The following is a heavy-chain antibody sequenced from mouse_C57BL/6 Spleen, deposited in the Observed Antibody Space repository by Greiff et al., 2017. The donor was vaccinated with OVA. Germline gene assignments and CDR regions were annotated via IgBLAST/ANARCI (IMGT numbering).Heavy chain of an antibody. J-gene: IGHJ3*01. CDR3: TREIYGNYPFAY. V-gene: IGHV5-9-1*02. D-gene: IGHD2-1*01. Sequence: EVKVVESGEGLVKPGGSLKLSCAASGFTFSSYAMSWVRQTPEKRLEWVAYISSGGDYIYYADTVKGRFTISRDNARNTLYLQMISLKSEDTALYYCTREIYGNYPFAYWGQGTLVTVSA. CDR2: ISSGGDYI. CDR1: GFTFSSYA.